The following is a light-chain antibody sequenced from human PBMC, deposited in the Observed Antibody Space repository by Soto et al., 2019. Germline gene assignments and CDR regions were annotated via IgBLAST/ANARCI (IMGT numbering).Light chain of an antibody. CDR1: QSLLHSNGYNY. CDR2: LGY. V-gene: IGKV2-28*01. J-gene: IGKJ1*01. Sequence: DIVMTQSPLSLPVTPGEPASISCRSSQSLLHSNGYNYLDWYLQKPGQSPQLLIYLGYNRASGGPDRFSGSGSGTDFTLKISRVEAEDVGVYYCMQALQTPWTFGQGTKVEIK. CDR3: MQALQTPWT.